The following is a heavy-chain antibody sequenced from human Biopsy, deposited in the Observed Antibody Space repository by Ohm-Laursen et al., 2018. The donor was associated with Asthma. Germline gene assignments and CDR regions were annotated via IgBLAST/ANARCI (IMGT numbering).Heavy chain of an antibody. CDR1: GFAGSRDY. D-gene: IGHD3-22*01. CDR3: ARGDSSNWSHYYFDY. V-gene: IGHV3-53*01. CDR2: IYSGGTS. Sequence: SLRLSCSASGFAGSRDYMFWVGQARGKGLEGVSVIYSGGTSDTADSVRGRFTISRDSSKNTLYLQMHSLRGEDRAVYYCARGDSSNWSHYYFDYWGQGTLVTVSS. J-gene: IGHJ4*02.